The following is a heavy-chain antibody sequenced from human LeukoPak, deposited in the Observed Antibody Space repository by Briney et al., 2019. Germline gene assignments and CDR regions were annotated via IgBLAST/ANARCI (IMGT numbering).Heavy chain of an antibody. V-gene: IGHV3-43D*04. CDR3: AIDINGIALGYFQH. Sequence: GGSLRLSCAASGFTFDDYAMHWVRQAPGKGLEWVSLISCDGGSTYYADSVKGRFTISRDNSKNSLYLQMNSLRAEDTALYYCAIDINGIALGYFQHWGQGTLVTVSS. D-gene: IGHD6-19*01. CDR2: ISCDGGST. CDR1: GFTFDDYA. J-gene: IGHJ1*01.